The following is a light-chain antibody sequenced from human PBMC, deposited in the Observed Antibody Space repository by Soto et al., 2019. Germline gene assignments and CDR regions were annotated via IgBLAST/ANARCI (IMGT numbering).Light chain of an antibody. CDR3: XAWDXRLNGVV. V-gene: IGLV1-44*01. CDR1: SSNIGTYT. Sequence: QSVLTQPPSVSGTPGQRVTIFCSGSSSNIGTYTLNWYQHLPGTAPKLLFSSYDQRPSGVADRFSGSKSGTSASLAISGLXXXXXXXXXXXAWDXRLNGVVFGGGTK. CDR2: SYD. J-gene: IGLJ2*01.